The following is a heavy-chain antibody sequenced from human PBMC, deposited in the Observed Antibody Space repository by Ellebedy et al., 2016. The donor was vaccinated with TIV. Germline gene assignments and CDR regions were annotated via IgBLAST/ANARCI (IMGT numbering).Heavy chain of an antibody. Sequence: GESLKISXAASGSTFSSYAMSWLRQAPGRRLEWVSAISGSGGSTHYVDSVRGRFTISRDNSKNTLYLQMTSLRAEDTAVYYCAKAPTAIFAHFYYYYYYMDVWGKGTTVTVSS. CDR1: GSTFSSYA. V-gene: IGHV3-23*01. J-gene: IGHJ6*03. CDR2: ISGSGGST. CDR3: AKAPTAIFAHFYYYYYYMDV. D-gene: IGHD2-21*02.